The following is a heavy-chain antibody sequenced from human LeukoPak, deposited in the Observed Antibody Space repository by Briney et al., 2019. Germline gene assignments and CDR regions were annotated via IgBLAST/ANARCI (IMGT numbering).Heavy chain of an antibody. V-gene: IGHV1-2*02. CDR3: LRGYGSGYFDY. D-gene: IGHD5-18*01. CDR1: GYTFTGYY. Sequence: ASVKVSCKASGYTFTGYYMHWVRQAPGQGLEWMGWINPNSGGTSYAQKFQGRVTMTRDTSISTAYMELSRLRSDDTAVYYCLRGYGSGYFDYWGQGTLVTVSS. J-gene: IGHJ4*02. CDR2: INPNSGGT.